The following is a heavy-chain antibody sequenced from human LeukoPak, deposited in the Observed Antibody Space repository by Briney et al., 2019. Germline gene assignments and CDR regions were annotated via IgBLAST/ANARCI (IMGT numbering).Heavy chain of an antibody. J-gene: IGHJ4*02. D-gene: IGHD6-13*01. CDR3: ARGLPGTDSSSWPTLFDY. CDR1: GGSMSSYY. CDR2: IYYSGST. Sequence: SETLSLTCTVSGGSMSSYYWSWIRQSPGKGLEWIGYIYYSGSTNYNPSLKSRVTISVDTSKNQFSLKLSSVTAADTAVYYCARGLPGTDSSSWPTLFDYWGQGTLVTVSS. V-gene: IGHV4-59*12.